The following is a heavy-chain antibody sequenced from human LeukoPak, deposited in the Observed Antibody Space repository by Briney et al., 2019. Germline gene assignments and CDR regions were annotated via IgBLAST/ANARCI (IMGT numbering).Heavy chain of an antibody. CDR3: ARAVPAANPFDY. CDR2: INPNSGGT. Sequence: ASVKVSCKASGYTFTGYYMHWVRQAPGQGLEWMGWINPNSGGTNYAQKFQGSVTMTRDTSISTAYMELSRLRSDDTAVYYCARAVPAANPFDYWGQGTLVTVSS. D-gene: IGHD2-2*01. CDR1: GYTFTGYY. V-gene: IGHV1-2*02. J-gene: IGHJ4*02.